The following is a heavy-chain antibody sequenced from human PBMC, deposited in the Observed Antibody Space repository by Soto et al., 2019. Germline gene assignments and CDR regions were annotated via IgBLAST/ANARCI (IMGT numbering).Heavy chain of an antibody. CDR2: ISAYNGNT. V-gene: IGHV1-18*01. Sequence: ASVKVSFKASGYTFTSYGISWVRQAPGQGLEWMGWISAYNGNTNYAQKLQGRVTMATDTSTSTAYMELRSLRSDDTAVYYCARDFYGYSSGWYFDYWGQGTLVTVSS. J-gene: IGHJ4*02. CDR1: GYTFTSYG. D-gene: IGHD6-19*01. CDR3: ARDFYGYSSGWYFDY.